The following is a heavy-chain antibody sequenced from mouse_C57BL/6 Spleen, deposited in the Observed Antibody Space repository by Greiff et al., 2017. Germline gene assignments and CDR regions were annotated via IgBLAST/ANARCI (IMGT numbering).Heavy chain of an antibody. J-gene: IGHJ1*03. V-gene: IGHV1-50*01. CDR2: IDPSDSYT. CDR1: GYTFTSYW. D-gene: IGHD2-4*01. CDR3: ARSEGYYDYDLYSDV. Sequence: QVQLQQPGAELVKPGASVKLSCKASGYTFTSYWMQWVKQRPGQGLEWIGEIDPSDSYTNYNQKFKGKATLTVDTSSSTAYMQLSSLTSEDSAVYYCARSEGYYDYDLYSDVWGTGTTVTVSS.